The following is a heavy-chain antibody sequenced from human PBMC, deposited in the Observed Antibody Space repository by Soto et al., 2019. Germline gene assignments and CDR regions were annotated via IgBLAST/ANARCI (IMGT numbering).Heavy chain of an antibody. CDR3: AKDADPSGSYYFDY. Sequence: QVQLVESGGGVVQPGRSLRLSCAASGFTCSSYGMHWVRQAPGKGLEWVAVISYDGSNKYYADSVKGRFTISRDNSKNTLYLQMNSLGAEDTAVCYCAKDADPSGSYYFDYWGQGTLVTVSS. V-gene: IGHV3-30*18. D-gene: IGHD1-26*01. J-gene: IGHJ4*02. CDR1: GFTCSSYG. CDR2: ISYDGSNK.